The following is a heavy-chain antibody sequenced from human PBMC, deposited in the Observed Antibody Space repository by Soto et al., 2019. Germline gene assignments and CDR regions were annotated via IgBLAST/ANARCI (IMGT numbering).Heavy chain of an antibody. Sequence: EVKLVESGGGLMQPGGSLRLSCAASGFSVGGNPMTWVRQAPGKGLEWVASIHTGGSTFYADPVKGRFTIFRDNSKNMVYLQMNSLTVGDTAMYFCARGVNDDSWGRGTLVTVSS. CDR3: ARGVNDDS. CDR1: GFSVGGNP. D-gene: IGHD1-1*01. V-gene: IGHV3-53*01. CDR2: IHTGGST. J-gene: IGHJ4*02.